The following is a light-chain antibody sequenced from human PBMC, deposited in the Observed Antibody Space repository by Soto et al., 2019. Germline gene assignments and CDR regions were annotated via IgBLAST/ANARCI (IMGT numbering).Light chain of an antibody. J-gene: IGKJ1*01. CDR3: QQYFNWPLTWT. V-gene: IGKV3-15*01. Sequence: EIELTQSPATLSVSAGGTVTLSCRASQSIRTNVAWYQQIPGQAPRLLVYGASTRATGVPPRFSGSVSGIEFTLTFGSLQSEDSAFYFCQQYFNWPLTWTFGPGTKVQIK. CDR2: GAS. CDR1: QSIRTN.